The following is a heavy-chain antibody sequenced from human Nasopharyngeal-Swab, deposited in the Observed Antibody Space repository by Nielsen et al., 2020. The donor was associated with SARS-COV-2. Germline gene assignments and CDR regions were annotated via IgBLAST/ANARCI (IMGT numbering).Heavy chain of an antibody. CDR1: GGSFSGYY. Sequence: SETLSLTCAVYGGSFSGYYWSWIRQPPGKGLEWIGYIYYSGSTNYNPSLKSRVTISVDTSKNQFSLKLSSVTAADTAVYYCARDSTPVYYYYYMDVWGKGTTVTVSS. V-gene: IGHV4-59*01. CDR3: ARDSTPVYYYYYMDV. CDR2: IYYSGST. J-gene: IGHJ6*03. D-gene: IGHD2-15*01.